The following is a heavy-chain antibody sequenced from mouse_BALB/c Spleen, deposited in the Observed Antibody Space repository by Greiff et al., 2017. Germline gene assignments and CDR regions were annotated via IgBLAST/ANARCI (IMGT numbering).Heavy chain of an antibody. CDR3: ARGDGYDYFDY. CDR1: GFAFSSYD. J-gene: IGHJ2*01. V-gene: IGHV5-12-1*01. D-gene: IGHD2-2*01. CDR2: ISSGSSTI. Sequence: EVQGVESGGGLVKPGGSLKLSCAASGFAFSSYDMSWVRQTPEKRLEWVAYISSGSSTIYYADTVKGRFTISRDNPKNTLFLQMTSLRSEDTAMYYCARGDGYDYFDYWGQGTTLTVSS.